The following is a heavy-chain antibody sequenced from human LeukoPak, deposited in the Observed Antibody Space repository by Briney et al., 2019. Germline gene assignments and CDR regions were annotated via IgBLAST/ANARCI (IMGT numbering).Heavy chain of an antibody. V-gene: IGHV1-2*02. CDR1: GYTFTGYY. D-gene: IGHD4-17*01. Sequence: GASVKVSCKASGYTFTGYYMHWVRQAPGQGLEWMGWINPNSGGTNYAQKFQGRVTMTRDTSISTAYMELSRLRSDDTAVYYCAIADYGDYEAWYFDLWGRGTLVTVSS. CDR3: AIADYGDYEAWYFDL. CDR2: INPNSGGT. J-gene: IGHJ2*01.